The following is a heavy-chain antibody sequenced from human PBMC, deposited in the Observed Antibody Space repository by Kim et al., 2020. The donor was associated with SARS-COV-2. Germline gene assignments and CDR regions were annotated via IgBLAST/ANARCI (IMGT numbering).Heavy chain of an antibody. CDR1: GGSVSDPTYY. Sequence: SETLSLTCAVSGGSVSDPTYYWGWIRQPPGKGLEWIGSIYYAGDTFYNQSLKSRVTISVDMSKNQFSLNLLSVTSAYTAVYYSARFTGRYCCCYCYFAF. D-gene: IGHD2-21*02. J-gene: IGHJ3*01. CDR3: ARFTGRYCCCYCYFAF. CDR2: IYYAGDT. V-gene: IGHV4-39*07.